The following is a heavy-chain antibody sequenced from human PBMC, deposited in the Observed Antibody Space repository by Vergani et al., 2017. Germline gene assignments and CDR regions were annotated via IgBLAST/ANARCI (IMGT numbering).Heavy chain of an antibody. J-gene: IGHJ5*02. D-gene: IGHD2-2*01. V-gene: IGHV1-46*01. CDR2: INPSGGST. CDR3: ARDCRYCSSTICYVGRDWFDP. CDR1: GYTFTSYY. Sequence: QVQLVQSGAEVKKPGASVKVSCNASGYTFTSYYMHWVRQAPGQGLEWMGIINPSGGSTSYAQKFQGRVTMTRDTSTSTVYMELSSLRSEDTAVYYGARDCRYCSSTICYVGRDWFDPWGQGTLVTVSS.